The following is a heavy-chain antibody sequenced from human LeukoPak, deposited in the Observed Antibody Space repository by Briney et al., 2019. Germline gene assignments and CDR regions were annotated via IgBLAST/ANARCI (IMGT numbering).Heavy chain of an antibody. V-gene: IGHV3-23*01. CDR1: GFTYSSYA. D-gene: IGHD3-22*01. CDR3: AKDVMRSSGYYLPYYFDY. CDR2: ISGSGGST. J-gene: IGHJ4*02. Sequence: PGGSLRLSCAAPGFTYSSYAMSWVRQAPGKGLEWVSAISGSGGSTYYADSVKGRFTISRDNSKNTLYLQMNSLRAEDTAVYYCAKDVMRSSGYYLPYYFDYWGQGTLVTVSS.